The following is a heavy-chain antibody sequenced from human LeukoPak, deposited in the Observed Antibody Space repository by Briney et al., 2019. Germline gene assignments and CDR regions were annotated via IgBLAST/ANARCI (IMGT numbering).Heavy chain of an antibody. V-gene: IGHV3-7*01. CDR1: GFTFSSYW. D-gene: IGHD2-21*01. CDR2: IKQDGSEK. CDR3: ARDSTDWRYYYSYMDV. J-gene: IGHJ6*03. Sequence: PGGSLRLSCAASGFTFSSYWMSWVRQAPGKGLEWVANIKQDGSEKYYVDSVKGRFTLSRDNAKNSLYLQMNSLRAEDTAVYYCARDSTDWRYYYSYMDVWGKGTTVTVSS.